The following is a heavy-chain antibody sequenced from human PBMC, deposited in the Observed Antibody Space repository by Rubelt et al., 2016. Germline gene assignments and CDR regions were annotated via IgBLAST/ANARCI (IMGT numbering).Heavy chain of an antibody. CDR3: AADSGYGPSMDV. CDR1: GFTFTSSA. J-gene: IGHJ6*02. CDR2: IVVGSGNT. D-gene: IGHD5-12*01. Sequence: QMQLVQSGPEVKKPGTSVKVSCKASGFTFTSSAVQWVRQARGQRLAWIGRIVVGSGNTNYAQKFQERVTITRDMSTSTAYMELSSLRSEDTAVYYCAADSGYGPSMDVWGQGTTVTVSS. V-gene: IGHV1-58*01.